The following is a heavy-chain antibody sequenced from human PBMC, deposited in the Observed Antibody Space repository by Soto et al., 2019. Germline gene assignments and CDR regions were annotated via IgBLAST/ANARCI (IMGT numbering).Heavy chain of an antibody. CDR1: GGSLSSSTYY. V-gene: IGHV4-39*01. Sequence: QLQLQESGPGLVKPSETLSLTCTVPGGSLSSSTYYWGWIRQPPGKGLEWIGSIYYSGSSYSNPSLKSRVTVSVDTSKNQSSLRLSSVTAADSAVYYCAKHRGAGTSEDAFALGRQGTMVTVSS. D-gene: IGHD1-1*01. CDR3: AKHRGAGTSEDAFAL. CDR2: IYYSGSS. J-gene: IGHJ3*01.